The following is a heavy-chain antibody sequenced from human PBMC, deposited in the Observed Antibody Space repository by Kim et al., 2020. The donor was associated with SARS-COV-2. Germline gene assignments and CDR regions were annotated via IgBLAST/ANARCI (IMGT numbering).Heavy chain of an antibody. J-gene: IGHJ6*01. Sequence: GGSLRLSCAASGFSNYGMHWVRQAPGKGLEWLAVIWYDGKTKYYADSVKGRFTISRDNSKNTLYLQMNSLRAEDTNVYYCARGGYGSGTYYTAYGMDVWG. V-gene: IGHV3-33*01. CDR1: GFSNYG. D-gene: IGHD3-10*01. CDR3: ARGGYGSGTYYTAYGMDV. CDR2: IWYDGKTK.